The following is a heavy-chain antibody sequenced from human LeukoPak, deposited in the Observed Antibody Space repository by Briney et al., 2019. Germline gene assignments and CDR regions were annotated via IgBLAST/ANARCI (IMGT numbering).Heavy chain of an antibody. CDR1: GFTFSSYW. V-gene: IGHV3-74*01. Sequence: GGSLRLSCAASGFTFSSYWMHWVRQAPGKGLVWASRINSDGSSTSYADSVKGRFTISRDNAKNTLYLQMNSLRAEDTAVYYCASLGYSSGWYYSYYFDYWGQGTLVTVSS. CDR2: INSDGSST. CDR3: ASLGYSSGWYYSYYFDY. J-gene: IGHJ4*02. D-gene: IGHD6-19*01.